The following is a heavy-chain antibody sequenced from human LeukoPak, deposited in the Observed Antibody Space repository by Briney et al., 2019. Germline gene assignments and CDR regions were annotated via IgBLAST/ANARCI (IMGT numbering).Heavy chain of an antibody. CDR3: ARGPYDSSGYYWDYFDY. J-gene: IGHJ4*02. CDR2: IYPGDSDT. V-gene: IGHV5-51*01. Sequence: GEPLKISCKGSGYSFTSYWIGWVRQMPGKGLEWMGIIYPGDSDTRYSPSFQGQVTISADKSISTAYLQWSSLKASDTAMYYCARGPYDSSGYYWDYFDYWGQGTLVTVSS. CDR1: GYSFTSYW. D-gene: IGHD3-22*01.